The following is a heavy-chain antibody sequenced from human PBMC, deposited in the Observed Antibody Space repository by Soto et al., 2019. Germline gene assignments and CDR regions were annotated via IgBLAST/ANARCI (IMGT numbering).Heavy chain of an antibody. V-gene: IGHV3-23*01. J-gene: IGHJ4*02. D-gene: IGHD2-2*01. CDR3: AKVERGTKRYFDY. Sequence: GGSLRLSCAASGFTFSSYAMSWVRQAPGRGLEWVSAISGSGGSTYYADSVKGRFTISRDNSKNTLYLQMNSLRAEDTAVYYCAKVERGTKRYFDYWGQGTLVTVPQ. CDR1: GFTFSSYA. CDR2: ISGSGGST.